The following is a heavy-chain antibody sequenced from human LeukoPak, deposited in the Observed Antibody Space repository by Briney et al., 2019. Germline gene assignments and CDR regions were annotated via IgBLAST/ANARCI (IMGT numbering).Heavy chain of an antibody. CDR1: GFTFSSYA. Sequence: PGGSLRLSCAASGFTFSSYAMSWVRQAPGKGLEWVSAISGSGGSTYYADSVKGRFTISRDNSKNTLYLQMNSLRAEDTAVYYCAKVITIFGVVSIDYWGQGTLVTVSS. CDR2: ISGSGGST. CDR3: AKVITIFGVVSIDY. V-gene: IGHV3-23*01. J-gene: IGHJ4*02. D-gene: IGHD3-3*01.